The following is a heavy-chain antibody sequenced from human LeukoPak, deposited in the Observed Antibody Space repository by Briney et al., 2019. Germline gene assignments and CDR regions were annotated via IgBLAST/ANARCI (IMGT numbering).Heavy chain of an antibody. J-gene: IGHJ4*02. CDR2: IYTGGNT. CDR3: ARGDDSGYYDYFDY. V-gene: IGHV3-53*01. D-gene: IGHD3-22*01. CDR1: GFAFSTYP. Sequence: GGSLRLSCAASGFAFSTYPVHWVRQAPGKGLEWVSTIYTGGNTYYAASVKGRFTISRDFSKNTVFLHMNSLRAEDTAMYYCARGDDSGYYDYFDYWGQGALVTVSS.